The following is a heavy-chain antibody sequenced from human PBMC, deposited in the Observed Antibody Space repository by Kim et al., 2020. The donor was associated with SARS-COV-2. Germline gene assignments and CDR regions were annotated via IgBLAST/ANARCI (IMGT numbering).Heavy chain of an antibody. CDR3: ARANSGSYYLGFDY. CDR1: GFTFSSYA. V-gene: IGHV3-30-3*01. Sequence: GGSLRLSCAASGFTFSSYAMHWVRQAPGKGLEWVAVISYDGSNKYYADSVKGRLTISRDNSKNTLYLQMNSLRAEDTAVYYCARANSGSYYLGFDYWGQGTLVTVSS. J-gene: IGHJ4*02. CDR2: ISYDGSNK. D-gene: IGHD1-26*01.